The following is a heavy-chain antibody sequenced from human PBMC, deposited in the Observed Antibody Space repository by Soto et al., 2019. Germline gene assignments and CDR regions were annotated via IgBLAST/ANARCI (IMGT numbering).Heavy chain of an antibody. J-gene: IGHJ5*02. Sequence: QVQLQESGPGLVKPSQTLSLTCTVSGGSISSGGYYWTWIRQHPGKGLEWIGYIHNSGSTYSDPSLKSRVSISIDTSKNQFSLRLSSVTAADTAVYYCARDLNWTYGVEKWFDPWGQGTLVTVSS. D-gene: IGHD4-17*01. V-gene: IGHV4-31*03. CDR3: ARDLNWTYGVEKWFDP. CDR1: GGSISSGGYY. CDR2: IHNSGST.